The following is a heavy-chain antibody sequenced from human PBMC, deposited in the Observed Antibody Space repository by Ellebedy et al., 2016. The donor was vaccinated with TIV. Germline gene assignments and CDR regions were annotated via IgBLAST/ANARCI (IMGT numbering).Heavy chain of an antibody. J-gene: IGHJ4*02. Sequence: SETLSLXXVVFGGSISSTNWWSWVRQPPGKGLEWIGEIYQRGSTNYNPSLKSRVTISVDKSKNQFSLKLNSVTAADTAVYYCARVGDYYGSGSLDYWGRGTLVAVSS. V-gene: IGHV4-4*02. D-gene: IGHD3-10*01. CDR3: ARVGDYYGSGSLDY. CDR2: IYQRGST. CDR1: GGSISSTNW.